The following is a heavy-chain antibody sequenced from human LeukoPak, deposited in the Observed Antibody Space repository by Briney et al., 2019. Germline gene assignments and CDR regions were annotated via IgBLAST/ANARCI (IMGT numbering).Heavy chain of an antibody. CDR1: GFSFSDHY. CDR2: TGNKADGHTT. V-gene: IGHV3-72*01. Sequence: GGSLRLSCTASGFSFSDHYIDWVRQAPGKGLEWVGRTGNKADGHTTEYAASVRGRFIISREDSSNSLYLQMNSLKTEDTAVYYCTRGYSGISVHAFDIWGPGTMVTVSS. CDR3: TRGYSGISVHAFDI. D-gene: IGHD1-26*01. J-gene: IGHJ3*02.